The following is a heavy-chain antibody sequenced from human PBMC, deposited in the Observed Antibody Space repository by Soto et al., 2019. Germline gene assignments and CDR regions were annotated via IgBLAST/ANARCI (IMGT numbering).Heavy chain of an antibody. Sequence: SETLSLTCTVSGGSISSYYWSWIRQPPGKGLEWIGYIYYSGSTNYNPSLKSRVTISVDTSKNQFSLKLSSVTAADTAVYYCATNSPYGSGSYYPNYYFDYWGRGTLVTVSS. CDR3: ATNSPYGSGSYYPNYYFDY. V-gene: IGHV4-59*12. J-gene: IGHJ4*02. CDR1: GGSISSYY. D-gene: IGHD3-10*01. CDR2: IYYSGST.